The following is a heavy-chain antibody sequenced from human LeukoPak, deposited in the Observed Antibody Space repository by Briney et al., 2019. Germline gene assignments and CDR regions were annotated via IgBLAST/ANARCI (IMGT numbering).Heavy chain of an antibody. D-gene: IGHD4-11*01. CDR1: GGSISSYY. CDR2: IYYSGST. V-gene: IGHV4-59*01. J-gene: IGHJ6*02. CDR3: ARHNQVTVTTSSYSYPMDV. Sequence: SETLSLTCTVSGGSISSYYWSWIRRPPGKGLEWIGYIYYSGSTNYNPSLKSRVTISVDTSKNQFSLKLSSVTAADTAVYYCARHNQVTVTTSSYSYPMDVWGQGTTVSVSS.